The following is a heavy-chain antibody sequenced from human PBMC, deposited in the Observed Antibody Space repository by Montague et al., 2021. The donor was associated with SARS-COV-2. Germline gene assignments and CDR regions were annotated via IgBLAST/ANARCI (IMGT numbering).Heavy chain of an antibody. CDR1: GFTFSNYW. CDR2: INQDGSVA. J-gene: IGHJ3*01. CDR3: ARDRGGYFYADDAFDL. D-gene: IGHD3-22*01. Sequence: SLRLSCAASGFTASGFTFSNYWMSWIRQAPGKGLEWVANINQDGSVASYVDSVKDRFTISRDNAKSSLYLQMNSLGAEDTAVYYCARDRGGYFYADDAFDLWGRGTMVIISS. V-gene: IGHV3-7*03.